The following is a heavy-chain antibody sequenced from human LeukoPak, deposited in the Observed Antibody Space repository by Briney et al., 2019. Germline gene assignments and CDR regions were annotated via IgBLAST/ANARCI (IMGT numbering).Heavy chain of an antibody. V-gene: IGHV3-9*01. D-gene: IGHD6-13*01. CDR3: AKDMGRIAAAGSNYYYGMDV. CDR2: ISWDSGNV. Sequence: GRSLRLSCAASGFNFDDYAMHWVRQAPGKGLEWVSDISWDSGNVGYADSVKGRFTISRDNAKKSLYLQMNDLRTEDTALYYCAKDMGRIAAAGSNYYYGMDVWGQGTTVTVSS. J-gene: IGHJ6*02. CDR1: GFNFDDYA.